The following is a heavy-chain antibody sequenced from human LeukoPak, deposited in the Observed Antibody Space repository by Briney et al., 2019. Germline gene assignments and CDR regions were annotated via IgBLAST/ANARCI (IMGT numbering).Heavy chain of an antibody. D-gene: IGHD1-26*01. CDR3: ATEYRYSGSYSDFDY. V-gene: IGHV1-18*01. J-gene: IGHJ4*02. CDR2: IGTYTGNT. CDR1: GYSFTSYG. Sequence: GASVKVSCKASGYSFTSYGIAWLRHAPGQGLEYVGWIGTYTGNTNYGQKFKGRVTMTTDTSTSTAYMELSSLRSEDTAVYYCATEYRYSGSYSDFDYWGQGTLVTVSS.